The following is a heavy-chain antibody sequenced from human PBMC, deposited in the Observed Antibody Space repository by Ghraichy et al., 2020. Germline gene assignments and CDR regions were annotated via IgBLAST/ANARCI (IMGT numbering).Heavy chain of an antibody. V-gene: IGHV3-23*01. CDR3: AKRGVGPLSAFDI. CDR1: GFTFSSYA. Sequence: GESLNISCAASGFTFSSYAMSWVRQAPGKGLEWVSAISGSGGSTYYADSVKGRFTISRDNSKNTLYLQMNSLRAEDTAVYYCAKRGVGPLSAFDIWGQGTMVTVSS. CDR2: ISGSGGST. J-gene: IGHJ3*02. D-gene: IGHD3-10*01.